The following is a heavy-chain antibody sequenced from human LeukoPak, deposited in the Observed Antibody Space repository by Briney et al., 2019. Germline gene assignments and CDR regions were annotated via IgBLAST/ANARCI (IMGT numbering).Heavy chain of an antibody. CDR3: ARAGFTGFQNWFDP. D-gene: IGHD5-12*01. CDR2: ISATSTYT. J-gene: IGHJ5*02. V-gene: IGHV3-11*05. CDR1: GFTFSDYC. Sequence: GGSLRLSCSASGFTFSDYCMNWIRQAPGKGLEWVSYISATSTYTNYADSVKGRFTISRDNAKNSVYLQINSLRAEDTAVYYCARAGFTGFQNWFDPWGQGTLVTVSS.